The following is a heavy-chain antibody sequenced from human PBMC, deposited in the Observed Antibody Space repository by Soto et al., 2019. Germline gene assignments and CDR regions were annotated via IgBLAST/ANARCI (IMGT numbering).Heavy chain of an antibody. CDR1: GFTFSSYT. CDR2: ISSGSIYI. J-gene: IGHJ5*02. CDR3: ARLRSTSSAWFDP. V-gene: IGHV3-21*06. D-gene: IGHD6-6*01. Sequence: GGSLRLSCAASGFTFSSYTMDWVRQAPGKGLEWVSSISSGSIYIYYAESVKGRFTISRDNAKNSLYLQMNSLRAEDTAVYFCARLRSTSSAWFDPWGQGTKVTVSS.